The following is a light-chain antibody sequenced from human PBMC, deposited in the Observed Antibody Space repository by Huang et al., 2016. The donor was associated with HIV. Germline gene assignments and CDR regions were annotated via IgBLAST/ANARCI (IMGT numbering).Light chain of an antibody. Sequence: DIQLTQSPSSLSAAVGDRVTITCQASHDSSDYLNWYQQKPGKAPKLLISDTSNLEPGVPSRFSGGGSGTRFTFTISSLQPEDFATYYCQQYHNLPLTFGGGTKV. CDR3: QQYHNLPLT. J-gene: IGKJ4*01. CDR1: HDSSDY. V-gene: IGKV1-33*01. CDR2: DTS.